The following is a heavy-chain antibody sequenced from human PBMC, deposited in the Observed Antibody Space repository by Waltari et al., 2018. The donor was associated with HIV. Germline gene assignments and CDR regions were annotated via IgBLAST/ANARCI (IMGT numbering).Heavy chain of an antibody. D-gene: IGHD2-15*01. CDR3: GRGAAGSVSDY. CDR1: GFTPSHHY. V-gene: IGHV3-72*01. J-gene: IGHJ4*02. Sequence: EVQLVEYGGGLVQPGGSLRLSCAASGFTPSHHYMDWVRQAPGKGLEWVGRSRSNANGYTTEYAASVEGRFSISRDEASNSAYLQMNSLKTEDTAVYFCGRGAAGSVSDYWGPGTLVTVSS. CDR2: SRSNANGYTT.